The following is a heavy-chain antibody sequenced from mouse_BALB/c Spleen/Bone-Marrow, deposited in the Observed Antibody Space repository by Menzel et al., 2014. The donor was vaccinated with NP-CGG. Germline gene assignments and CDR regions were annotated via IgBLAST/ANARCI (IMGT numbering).Heavy chain of an antibody. Sequence: QVQLQQSGPELVRPGTSVKISCKASGYTFTNYWLSWVKQRPGHGLEWIGDIYPGGGYTNFNERFKGKATLTADTSSSTAYMQLSSLTSEDSAVYFCAREEYGNYDRFIDYWGQGTTLTVSS. CDR2: IYPGGGYT. J-gene: IGHJ2*01. D-gene: IGHD2-10*02. CDR1: GYTFTNYW. CDR3: AREEYGNYDRFIDY. V-gene: IGHV1-63*02.